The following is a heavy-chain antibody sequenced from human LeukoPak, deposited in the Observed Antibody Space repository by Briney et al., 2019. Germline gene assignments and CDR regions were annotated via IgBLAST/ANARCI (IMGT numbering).Heavy chain of an antibody. D-gene: IGHD7-27*01. CDR1: GFTFTSYW. J-gene: IGHJ4*02. CDR3: CRHWGH. V-gene: IGHV3-7*03. Sequence: GGSLRLSCAASGFTFTSYWMSWVRQAPGKGLEWVANIKQDGSEKYYVDSVKGRFTISRDNAKNTLYLQMNSLKAEDTAVYFCCRHWGHWGRGTLVTVSS. CDR2: IKQDGSEK.